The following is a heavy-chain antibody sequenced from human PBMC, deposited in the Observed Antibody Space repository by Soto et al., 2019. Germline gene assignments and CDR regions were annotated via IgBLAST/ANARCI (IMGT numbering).Heavy chain of an antibody. Sequence: PSETLSLTCTVSAGSISSDTHYWGWIRQPPGKGLEWIGTIYYSGSTFYPPSLKSRVIISVDTSKNQFSLKLNSVTAADTAVYYCARHARPYSSNVPFDYWGQGSLVTVSS. D-gene: IGHD6-13*01. J-gene: IGHJ4*02. CDR2: IYYSGST. CDR3: ARHARPYSSNVPFDY. V-gene: IGHV4-39*01. CDR1: AGSISSDTHY.